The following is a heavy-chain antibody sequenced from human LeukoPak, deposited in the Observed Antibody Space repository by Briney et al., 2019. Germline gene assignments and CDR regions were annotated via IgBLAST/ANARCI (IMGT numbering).Heavy chain of an antibody. D-gene: IGHD1-14*01. Sequence: SETLSLTCSVSDGSISTYYWTWIRQPPGKGLEWIGYIHYSGSANYNPSLKSRVTISVDTSKNQFSLQLTSVTAADTAMYYCATYGAVPARNPFHYWGQGTLVTVSS. CDR3: ATYGAVPARNPFHY. V-gene: IGHV4-59*01. CDR2: IHYSGSA. J-gene: IGHJ4*02. CDR1: DGSISTYY.